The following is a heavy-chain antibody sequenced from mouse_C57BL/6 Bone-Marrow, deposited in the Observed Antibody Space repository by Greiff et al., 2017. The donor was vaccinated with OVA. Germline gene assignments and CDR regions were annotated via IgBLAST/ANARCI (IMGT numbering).Heavy chain of an antibody. V-gene: IGHV1-64*01. Sequence: QVQLQQPGAELVKPGASVKLSCKASGYTFTSYWMHWVKQRPGQGLEWIGMIHPNSGSTNYNEKFKSKATLTVHKSSSTAYMQLSSLTSEDSAVYYCASNYYGSSPFAYWGQGTLVTVSA. D-gene: IGHD1-1*01. J-gene: IGHJ3*01. CDR3: ASNYYGSSPFAY. CDR2: IHPNSGST. CDR1: GYTFTSYW.